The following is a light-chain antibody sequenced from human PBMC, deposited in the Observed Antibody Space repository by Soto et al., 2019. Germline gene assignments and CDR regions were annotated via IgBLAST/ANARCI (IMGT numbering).Light chain of an antibody. CDR2: DVA. CDR3: SSHAGTYTL. J-gene: IGLJ2*01. Sequence: QSALTQPRSVSGSPGQSVTISCTGTSSDVGGYNFVSWYQQHPDKAPKLMIYDVAKRPSGVPDRFSGSKSGNTASLTISGLQAEDEAAYYCSSHAGTYTLFGGGTKLTVL. V-gene: IGLV2-11*01. CDR1: SSDVGGYNF.